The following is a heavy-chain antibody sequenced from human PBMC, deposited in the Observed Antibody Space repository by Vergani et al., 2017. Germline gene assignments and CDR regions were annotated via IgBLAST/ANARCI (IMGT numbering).Heavy chain of an antibody. CDR2: ISAYNGNT. D-gene: IGHD2-2*02. V-gene: IGHV1-18*01. J-gene: IGHJ2*01. CDR1: GYTFTSYG. Sequence: QVQLVQSGAEVKKPGASVKVSCKASGYTFTSYGISWVRQALGQGLEWMGWISAYNGNTNYAQKLQGRVTMTTDTSTSTAYMELRSLRSDDTAVYYCAANRLHCSSTSCYIPWYFDLWGRGTLVTVSS. CDR3: AANRLHCSSTSCYIPWYFDL.